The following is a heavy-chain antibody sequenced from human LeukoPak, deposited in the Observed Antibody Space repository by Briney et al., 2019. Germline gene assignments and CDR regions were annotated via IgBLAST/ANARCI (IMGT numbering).Heavy chain of an antibody. V-gene: IGHV3-9*01. CDR3: AKDVRERSETYYSTFDM. D-gene: IGHD1-26*01. Sequence: PGGSLRLSCAASGFTFSSYWMSWVRQAPGKGLEWVSGINSKSESIAYADAVKGRFTISRDNANKFLYLQMNSLRAEDTAFYYCAKDVRERSETYYSTFDMWGQGTTVIVSS. CDR2: INSKSESI. CDR1: GFTFSSYW. J-gene: IGHJ3*02.